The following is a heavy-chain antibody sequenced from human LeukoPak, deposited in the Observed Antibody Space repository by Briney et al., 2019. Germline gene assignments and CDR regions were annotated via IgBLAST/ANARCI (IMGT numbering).Heavy chain of an antibody. Sequence: PGRSLRLSCAASGFTFSSYAMSWVRQAPGKGLEWVSAISGSGGSTYYADSVKGRFTISRDNSKNTLYLQMNSLRAGDTAVYYCAKGLDSPISQPPDYWGQGTLVTVSS. V-gene: IGHV3-23*01. CDR2: ISGSGGST. CDR1: GFTFSSYA. CDR3: AKGLDSPISQPPDY. J-gene: IGHJ4*02. D-gene: IGHD2-2*03.